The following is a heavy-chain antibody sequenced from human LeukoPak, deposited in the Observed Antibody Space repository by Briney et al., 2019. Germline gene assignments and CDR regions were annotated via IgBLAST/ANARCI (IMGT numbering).Heavy chain of an antibody. D-gene: IGHD2-2*01. J-gene: IGHJ4*02. Sequence: PGGSLRLSCTASGFAFDEHGMTWVRQVPGKGLEWVSGINWSGKSTSYGDPVRGRFTISRDNAKNSLSLRMDSLRAEDTALYYCARAPITSPFYFDYWGQGTLVTVSS. CDR1: GFAFDEHG. CDR2: INWSGKST. CDR3: ARAPITSPFYFDY. V-gene: IGHV3-20*04.